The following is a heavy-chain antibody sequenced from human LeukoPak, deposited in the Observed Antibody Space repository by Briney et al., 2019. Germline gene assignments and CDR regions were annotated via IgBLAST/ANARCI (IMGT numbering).Heavy chain of an antibody. CDR1: GGTFSSYA. CDR3: ARDTRACNY. Sequence: AAVKVSCKASGGTFSSYAIRWVRQAPGQGLEWMGRSHPTLGKANYAQQSQGRVTITADKSTSTAYMELSSLRSEDTAVYYCARDTRACNYWGQGTLVTVSS. CDR2: SHPTLGKA. V-gene: IGHV1-69*04. D-gene: IGHD1-26*01. J-gene: IGHJ4*02.